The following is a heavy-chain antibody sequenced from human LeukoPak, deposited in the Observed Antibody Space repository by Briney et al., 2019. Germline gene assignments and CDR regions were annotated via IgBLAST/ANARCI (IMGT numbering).Heavy chain of an antibody. CDR3: ARGLVGATEDY. CDR1: GFTFSSYG. V-gene: IGHV3-21*01. D-gene: IGHD1-26*01. Sequence: GGSLRLSCAASGFTFSSYGMNWVRQAPGKGLEWVSSISSSSSYIYYADSVKGRFTISRDNAKNSLYLQMNSLRAEDTAVYYCARGLVGATEDYWGQGTLVTVSS. J-gene: IGHJ4*02. CDR2: ISSSSSYI.